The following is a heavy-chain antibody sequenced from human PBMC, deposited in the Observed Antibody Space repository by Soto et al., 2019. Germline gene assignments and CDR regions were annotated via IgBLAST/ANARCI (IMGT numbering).Heavy chain of an antibody. Sequence: QVQLVESGGGAVQPGRSLRLSCAASGFTLSSHVMHWVRQAPGKGLEWVAVISYDGNNRHYVESVKGRFTISRDNSKNTLYLEMNSLRTEDTAVYYAARTSSVHYGMDVWGQGTTVTVSS. CDR3: ARTSSVHYGMDV. CDR1: GFTLSSHV. J-gene: IGHJ6*02. CDR2: ISYDGNNR. D-gene: IGHD2-2*01. V-gene: IGHV3-30*03.